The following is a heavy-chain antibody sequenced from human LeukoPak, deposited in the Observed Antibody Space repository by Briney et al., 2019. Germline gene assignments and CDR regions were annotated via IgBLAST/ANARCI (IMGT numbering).Heavy chain of an antibody. CDR2: IDTSWST. V-gene: IGHV4-4*07. D-gene: IGHD3-10*01. CDR3: ARVCGSATNYRLCGFDI. CDR1: GGSISNYY. Sequence: SETLSLTCTVSGGSISNYYWNGIRQPAGKGLEWIGRIDTSWSTNYNPSLKSRVTMSVDTSKNQFSLKVTSVTAADTAVYYCARVCGSATNYRLCGFDIWGQGTVVTVSS. J-gene: IGHJ3*02.